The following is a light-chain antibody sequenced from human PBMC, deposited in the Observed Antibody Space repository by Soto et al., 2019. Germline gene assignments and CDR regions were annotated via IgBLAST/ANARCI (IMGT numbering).Light chain of an antibody. CDR2: GVV. CDR1: GNDVGAYNY. Sequence: QSALTQPRSVSGSPGQSVTISCTGTGNDVGAYNYVSWYQQHPGRPPKLLIYGVVRWPSGVPDRFSGSKSGTSASLAITGLQAEDEADYYCQSNDSSLSGSEVFGTGTKVTVL. CDR3: QSNDSSLSGSEV. J-gene: IGLJ1*01. V-gene: IGLV2-11*01.